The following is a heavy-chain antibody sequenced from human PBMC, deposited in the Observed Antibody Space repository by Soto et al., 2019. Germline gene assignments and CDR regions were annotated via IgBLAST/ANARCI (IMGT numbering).Heavy chain of an antibody. Sequence: QLQLQESGPGLVKPSETLSLTCTVSGGSISSSSYYWGWIRQPPGKGLEWIGSIYYSGSTFYNPSLKSRVTISVDTSKNQFSLKLSSVTAADTAVYYCARPGANFDWLGWGQGTLVTVSS. J-gene: IGHJ4*02. V-gene: IGHV4-39*01. D-gene: IGHD3-9*01. CDR1: GGSISSSSYY. CDR3: ARPGANFDWLG. CDR2: IYYSGST.